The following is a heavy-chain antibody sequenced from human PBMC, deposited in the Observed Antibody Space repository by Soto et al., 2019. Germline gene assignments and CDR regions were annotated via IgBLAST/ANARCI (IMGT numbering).Heavy chain of an antibody. J-gene: IGHJ4*02. CDR2: INPSGVNT. V-gene: IGHV1-46*01. Sequence: ASVKVSCKASGYTFTTYFIHWVRQAPGQGLEWMGVINPSGVNTNYAQKFQGRVTMTRDTSTSTVYMELSSLRSEDTAVYFCARDHYRYYYDSGGNHGYWGKGTLVTVSS. CDR1: GYTFTTYF. D-gene: IGHD3-22*01. CDR3: ARDHYRYYYDSGGNHGY.